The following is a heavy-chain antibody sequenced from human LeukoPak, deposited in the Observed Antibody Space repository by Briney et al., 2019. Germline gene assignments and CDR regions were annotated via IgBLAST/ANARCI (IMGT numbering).Heavy chain of an antibody. Sequence: SETLSLTCTVSGGSISSHYWSWIRQPPGEGLEWIGYIYYSGSTNYNPSLKSRVTISVDTSKNQFSLKLSSVTAADTAVYYCARDARIAVAGSNYYCYMDVWGKGTTVTVSS. CDR1: GGSISSHY. CDR3: ARDARIAVAGSNYYCYMDV. V-gene: IGHV4-59*11. CDR2: IYYSGST. J-gene: IGHJ6*03. D-gene: IGHD6-19*01.